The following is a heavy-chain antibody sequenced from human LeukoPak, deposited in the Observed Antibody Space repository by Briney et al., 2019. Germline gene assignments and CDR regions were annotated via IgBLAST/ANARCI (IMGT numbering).Heavy chain of an antibody. J-gene: IGHJ6*03. CDR3: TRGSIAYYYMDV. CDR2: IYYSGST. CDR1: GGSISSYY. Sequence: SETLSPTCTVSGGSISSYYWSWIRQPPGKGLEWIGYIYYSGSTNYNPSLKSRVTISVDTSKNQFSLKLSSVTAADTAVYYCTRGSIAYYYMDVWGKGTTVTISS. D-gene: IGHD3-22*01. V-gene: IGHV4-59*01.